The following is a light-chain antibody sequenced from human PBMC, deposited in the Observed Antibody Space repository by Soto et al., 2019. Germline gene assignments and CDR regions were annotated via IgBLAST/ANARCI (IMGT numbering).Light chain of an antibody. CDR3: QQYGTSPYT. Sequence: EIVLTQSPGTLSLSPGERATLSCRASQSVSSSNLAWYQQKPGRAPRLLIYGASSRATGIPDRFSGSGSGTDFTLTISRLEPEDFAVYYCQQYGTSPYTFGQGTKLEI. CDR1: QSVSSSN. CDR2: GAS. V-gene: IGKV3-20*01. J-gene: IGKJ2*01.